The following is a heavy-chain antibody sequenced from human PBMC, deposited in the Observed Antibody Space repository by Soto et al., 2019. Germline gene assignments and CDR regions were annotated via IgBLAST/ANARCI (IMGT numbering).Heavy chain of an antibody. J-gene: IGHJ4*02. CDR2: ISGSGGST. CDR1: GFTFSSYA. CDR3: AKVQGPRAHYGDHQVGGDY. D-gene: IGHD4-17*01. V-gene: IGHV3-23*01. Sequence: EVQLLESGGGLVQPGGSLRLSCAASGFTFSSYAMSWVRQAPGKGLEWVSAISGSGGSTYYADSVKGRFTISRDNSKDTLYLQMNSLRAEDTAVYYGAKVQGPRAHYGDHQVGGDYWGQGTLVTVSS.